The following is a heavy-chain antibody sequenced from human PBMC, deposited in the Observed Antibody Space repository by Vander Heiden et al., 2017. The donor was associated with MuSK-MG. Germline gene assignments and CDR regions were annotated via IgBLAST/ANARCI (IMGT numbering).Heavy chain of an antibody. J-gene: IGHJ6*03. CDR2: ISWDGDSL. CDR1: GFTFDDYA. Sequence: CPASGFTFDDYAMHWVRQAPGKGLEWVAGISWDGDSLGYADSVKGRFTISRDNARNSLFLQMNSQTTEDTALYYCAKDMRCSGYSPCYYMDVWGKGITVSVSS. V-gene: IGHV3-9*01. CDR3: AKDMRCSGYSPCYYMDV. D-gene: IGHD3-22*01.